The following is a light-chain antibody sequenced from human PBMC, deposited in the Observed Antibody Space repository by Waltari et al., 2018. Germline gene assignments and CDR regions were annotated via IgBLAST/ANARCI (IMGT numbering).Light chain of an antibody. V-gene: IGKV3-11*01. Sequence: EIVLTHSPATLSLSPGERATLSCRASQSIGSYLAWYQQKPGLAPSLLIYDASNRATGIPARFSGSGSGTDFTLTISSLEPEDFAVYYCQHRSNWPPSFGQGTKVEIE. CDR3: QHRSNWPPS. CDR1: QSIGSY. J-gene: IGKJ2*01. CDR2: DAS.